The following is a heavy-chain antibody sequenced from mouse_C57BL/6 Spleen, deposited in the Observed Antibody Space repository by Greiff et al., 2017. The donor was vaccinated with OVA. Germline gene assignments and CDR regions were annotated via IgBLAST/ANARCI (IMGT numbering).Heavy chain of an antibody. V-gene: IGHV1-80*01. CDR2: IYPGDGDT. CDR3: ARGGLTAQAYFDY. J-gene: IGHJ2*01. Sequence: QVQLQQSGAELVKPGASVKISCKASGYAFSSYWMNWVKQRPGKGLEWIGQIYPGDGDTNYNGKFKGKATLTADKSSSTAYMQLSSLTSEDSAVYFCARGGLTAQAYFDYWGQGTTLTVSS. CDR1: GYAFSSYW. D-gene: IGHD3-2*02.